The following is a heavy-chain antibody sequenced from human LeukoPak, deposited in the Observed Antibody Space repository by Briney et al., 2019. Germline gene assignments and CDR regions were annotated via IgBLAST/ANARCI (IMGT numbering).Heavy chain of an antibody. Sequence: PGESLRLSCAASGFTFSSYAMHWVRQAPGKGLEWVAVISYDGSNKYYADSVKGRFTISRDNSKNTLYLQMNSLRAEDTAVYYCARDRVWGSYRSIDYWGQGTLVTVSS. CDR3: ARDRVWGSYRSIDY. V-gene: IGHV3-30*04. CDR1: GFTFSSYA. CDR2: ISYDGSNK. D-gene: IGHD3-16*02. J-gene: IGHJ4*02.